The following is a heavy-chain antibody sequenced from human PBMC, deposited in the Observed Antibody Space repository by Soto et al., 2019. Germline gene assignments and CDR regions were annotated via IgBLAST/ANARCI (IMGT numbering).Heavy chain of an antibody. J-gene: IGHJ4*02. Sequence: QMPLVQSGPEVKKPGTSVKVSCKASGFSFSSSAVQWVRQARGQRLEWIGWIVVGNGYTNYAQKFQERVTITRDMSTSTAYMELSSLRSGDTAVYYCAVTTVTTRGASFDFWGQGALVTVSS. CDR2: IVVGNGYT. CDR1: GFSFSSSA. D-gene: IGHD4-17*01. CDR3: AVTTVTTRGASFDF. V-gene: IGHV1-58*01.